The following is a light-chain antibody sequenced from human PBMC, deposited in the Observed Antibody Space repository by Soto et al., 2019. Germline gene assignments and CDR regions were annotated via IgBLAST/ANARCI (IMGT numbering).Light chain of an antibody. CDR3: LLSYNGARNWV. Sequence: QAVVTQEPSLTVSPGGTVTLTCGSSTGAVTSGHYPYWFQQKPGQAPRTLIYDTSNKHSWTPARFSGSLLGGKAALTLSGAQPEDEAEYYCLLSYNGARNWVFGGGTKLTVL. CDR1: TGAVTSGHY. V-gene: IGLV7-46*01. J-gene: IGLJ3*02. CDR2: DTS.